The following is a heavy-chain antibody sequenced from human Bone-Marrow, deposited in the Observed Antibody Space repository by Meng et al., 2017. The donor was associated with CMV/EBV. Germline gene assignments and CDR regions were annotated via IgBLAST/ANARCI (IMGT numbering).Heavy chain of an antibody. J-gene: IGHJ6*02. CDR3: ARDPSAPQYYYGMDV. CDR1: GFTFSSYW. CDR2: INSDGSST. Sequence: GGSLNLSCAATGFTFSSYWMHWVRQAPGKGLVWVSRINSDGSSTSYADSVKGRFTISRDNAKNALYLQMNSLRAEDTAVYYCARDPSAPQYYYGMDVWAQGTTVTVSS. V-gene: IGHV3-74*01.